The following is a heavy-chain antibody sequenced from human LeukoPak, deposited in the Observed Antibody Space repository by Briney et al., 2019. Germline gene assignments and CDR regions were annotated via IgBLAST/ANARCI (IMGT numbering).Heavy chain of an antibody. CDR3: AICTSISSYGDY. Sequence: GASVKVSCKASGYTFTGYYMHWVRQAPGQGLEWMGRINPNSGGTNYAQKFQGRVTMTRDTSISTAYMELSRLRSDDTAVYYCAICTSISSYGDYWGQGTLVTVSS. D-gene: IGHD3-3*02. J-gene: IGHJ4*02. CDR1: GYTFTGYY. CDR2: INPNSGGT. V-gene: IGHV1-2*06.